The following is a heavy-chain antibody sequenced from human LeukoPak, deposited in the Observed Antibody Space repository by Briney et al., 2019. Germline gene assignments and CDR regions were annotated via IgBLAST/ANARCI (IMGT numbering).Heavy chain of an antibody. D-gene: IGHD6-13*01. Sequence: SETLSLICTVSGGSLSSSSYYWGWIRQPPGKGLEWVGSFSYSGSTYYNPSLKSRVTMSVDTSKSQFSLKLTSVTAADTAVYYCARGLGAAAAVPDYWGLGTLVTVSS. CDR3: ARGLGAAAAVPDY. CDR2: FSYSGST. V-gene: IGHV4-39*07. CDR1: GGSLSSSSYY. J-gene: IGHJ4*02.